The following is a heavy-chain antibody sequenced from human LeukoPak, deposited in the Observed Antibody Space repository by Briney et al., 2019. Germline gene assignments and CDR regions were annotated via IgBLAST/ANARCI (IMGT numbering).Heavy chain of an antibody. CDR1: GFTFSSYV. CDR3: ARLWTTTQPGGDY. CDR2: TTGDGAYT. J-gene: IGHJ4*02. D-gene: IGHD4-17*01. Sequence: PGGSLRLSCAASGFTFSSYVMNWVRQAPGKGLEWVSSTTGDGAYTYYADSVKGRFIISRDNSKSTLYLHMSSLRAEDTAVYYCARLWTTTQPGGDYWGQGTLVTVSS. V-gene: IGHV3-23*01.